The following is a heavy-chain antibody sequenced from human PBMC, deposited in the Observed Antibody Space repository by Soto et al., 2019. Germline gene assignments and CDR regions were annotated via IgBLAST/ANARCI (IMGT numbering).Heavy chain of an antibody. CDR2: IYYSGST. CDR3: AGTGTTYYYYGMDV. D-gene: IGHD1-1*01. V-gene: IGHV4-59*01. J-gene: IGHJ6*02. CDR1: GGSFTTYY. Sequence: SETLSLTCTVSGGSFTTYYWSWIRQPPGKGLEWIGYIYYSGSTNYNPSLKSRVTISVDTSKNQFSLKLSSVTAADTAVYYCAGTGTTYYYYGMDVWGQGTTVTVSS.